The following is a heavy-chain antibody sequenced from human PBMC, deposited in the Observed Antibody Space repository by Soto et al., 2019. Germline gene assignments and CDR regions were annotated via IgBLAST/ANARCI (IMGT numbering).Heavy chain of an antibody. CDR3: ARHGFCXGGRCYSSDYYVMAV. D-gene: IGHD2-15*01. CDR1: GYSFTTYW. CDR2: IYPDDSDT. V-gene: IGHV5-51*01. Sequence: GESLKISCKGSGYSFTTYWIAWVRQMPGKGLEWMGIIYPDDSDTRYSPSFQGQVTFSADKSITTVYLQWSSLKASDSAMYYCARHGFCXGGRCYSSDYYVMAVWSQGTTVTVS. J-gene: IGHJ6*02.